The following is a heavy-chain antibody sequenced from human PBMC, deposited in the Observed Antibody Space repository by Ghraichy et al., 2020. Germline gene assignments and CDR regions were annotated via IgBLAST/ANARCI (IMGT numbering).Heavy chain of an antibody. CDR3: ARRIPDRKGMDV. CDR2: VTRNGDTT. J-gene: IGHJ6*02. CDR1: GFTFSNYD. Sequence: GGSLRLSCAASGFTFSNYDMRWVRQAPVKGLEWVSTVTRNGDTTYADSVRGRFTISRDNSKNTVYLQMSSLRAADTAVYYCARRIPDRKGMDVWGQGTTVTVFS. D-gene: IGHD6-13*01. V-gene: IGHV3-23*01.